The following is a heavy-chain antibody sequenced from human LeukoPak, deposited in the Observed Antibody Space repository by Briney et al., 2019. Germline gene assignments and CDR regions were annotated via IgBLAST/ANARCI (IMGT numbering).Heavy chain of an antibody. CDR1: GFTFSSYE. D-gene: IGHD3-16*02. CDR2: INSDGSST. J-gene: IGHJ4*02. V-gene: IGHV3-74*01. CDR3: ARGDYVWGSYRPSLSY. Sequence: GGSLRLSCAASGFTFSSYEMNWVRQAPGKGLVWVSRINSDGSSTSYADSVKGRFTISRDNAKNTLYLQMNSLRAEDTAVYYCARGDYVWGSYRPSLSYWGQGTLVTVSS.